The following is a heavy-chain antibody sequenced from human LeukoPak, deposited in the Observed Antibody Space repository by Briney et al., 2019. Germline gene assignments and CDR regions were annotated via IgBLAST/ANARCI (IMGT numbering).Heavy chain of an antibody. CDR3: ARPQEEDGYNYNWAFDY. CDR2: INPSGGST. J-gene: IGHJ4*02. V-gene: IGHV1-46*01. D-gene: IGHD5-24*01. CDR1: GYTFTGYY. Sequence: ASVKVSCKASGYTFTGYYMHWVRQAPGQGLEWMGIINPSGGSTSYAQKFQGRVTMTRDTSTSTVYMELSSLRSEDTAVYYCARPQEEDGYNYNWAFDYWGQGTLVTVSS.